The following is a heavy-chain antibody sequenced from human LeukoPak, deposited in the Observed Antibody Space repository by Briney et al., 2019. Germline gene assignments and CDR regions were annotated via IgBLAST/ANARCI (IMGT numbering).Heavy chain of an antibody. CDR2: IYYRGST. CDR1: AGSISSSSHY. J-gene: IGHJ5*02. Sequence: PSETLSLTGTVSAGSISSSSHYWDWIRQPPGKGLEWIGSIYYRGSTYYNPSLQSRVTTYVDTSKNQFSLRLSSVTAADTAVYYCAGRSGSYSAWGQGALVTVSS. CDR3: AGRSGSYSA. V-gene: IGHV4-39*01. D-gene: IGHD1-26*01.